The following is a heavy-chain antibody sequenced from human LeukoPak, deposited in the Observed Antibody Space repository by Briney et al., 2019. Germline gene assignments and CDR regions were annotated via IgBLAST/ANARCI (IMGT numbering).Heavy chain of an antibody. CDR2: IRGNADTT. D-gene: IGHD3-22*01. Sequence: GGTLRLSCAASGFIFSNYGMSWVRQAPGKGLEWVSGIRGNADTTYYTDSVKGRFSIFRDNSKNMLYLQMNSLRVEDTAVYYCAKGHADSSGYYYFDSWGQGTLVTVPS. J-gene: IGHJ4*02. V-gene: IGHV3-23*01. CDR1: GFIFSNYG. CDR3: AKGHADSSGYYYFDS.